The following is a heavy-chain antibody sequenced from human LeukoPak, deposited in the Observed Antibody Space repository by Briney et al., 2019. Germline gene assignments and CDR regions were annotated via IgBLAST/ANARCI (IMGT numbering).Heavy chain of an antibody. Sequence: PGGSLRLSCAASGFTFSSYAMHWVRQAPGKGLEWVAVISYDGSNKYYADSVKGRFTISRDNSKNTLYLRMNSLRAEDTAVYYCARGSNYYDSSGYLYYFDYWGQGTLVTVSS. CDR3: ARGSNYYDSSGYLYYFDY. CDR1: GFTFSSYA. J-gene: IGHJ4*02. V-gene: IGHV3-30-3*01. D-gene: IGHD3-22*01. CDR2: ISYDGSNK.